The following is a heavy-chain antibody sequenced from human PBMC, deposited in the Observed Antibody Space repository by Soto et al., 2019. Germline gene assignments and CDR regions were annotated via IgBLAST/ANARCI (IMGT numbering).Heavy chain of an antibody. CDR3: ARAVESGSSQYCYNYYGMDV. V-gene: IGHV3-30-3*01. CDR2: ISYDGSNK. Sequence: LRLSCAASGFPFSSYAMHWVRQAPGKALEWVAVISYDGSNKYYADSVKGRSTISRDTPKNTLYLQMNSLRAEDTAAYYSARAVESGSSQYCYNYYGMDVWGQGTTVTVSS. D-gene: IGHD1-26*01. J-gene: IGHJ6*02. CDR1: GFPFSSYA.